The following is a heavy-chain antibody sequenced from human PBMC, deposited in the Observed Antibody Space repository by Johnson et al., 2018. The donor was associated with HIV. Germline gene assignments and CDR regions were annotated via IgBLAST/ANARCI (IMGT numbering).Heavy chain of an antibody. Sequence: VQLVESGGGLVQSGGSLRLACVASGFIVGTKYMSWVRQAPGKGLEWVSVIYSGGNTYYADSVRGRFTISRDNSKNTLYLQMNSLRAEDTAVYHCAREGAWEVRPGAFDIWGQGTTVTVSS. D-gene: IGHD1-26*01. J-gene: IGHJ3*02. CDR1: GFIVGTKY. V-gene: IGHV3-66*01. CDR3: AREGAWEVRPGAFDI. CDR2: IYSGGNT.